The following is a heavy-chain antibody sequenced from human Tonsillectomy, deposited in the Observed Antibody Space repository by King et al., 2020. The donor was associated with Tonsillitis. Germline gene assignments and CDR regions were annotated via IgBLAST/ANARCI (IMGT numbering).Heavy chain of an antibody. V-gene: IGHV5-51*01. CDR3: AGQQMVVVAAKESWFDP. CDR2: IYPGDSDT. CDR1: GYSFTSYW. J-gene: IGHJ5*02. Sequence: VQLVESGAEVKKPGESLKISCKGSGYSFTSYWIGWVRQMPGKGLEWMGIIYPGDSDTRYSPSFQGQVTISADKSISTAYLQWSSLKASDTAMYYCAGQQMVVVAAKESWFDPWGQGTLGTVSS. D-gene: IGHD2-15*01.